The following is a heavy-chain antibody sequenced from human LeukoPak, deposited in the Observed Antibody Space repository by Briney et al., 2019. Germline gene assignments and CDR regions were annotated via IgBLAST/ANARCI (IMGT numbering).Heavy chain of an antibody. D-gene: IGHD3-22*01. CDR1: GFTFSSYA. Sequence: GGSLRLSCAASGFTFSSYAMHWVRQAPGKGLEWVAVISYDGSNKYYADSVKGRFTISRDNSKNTLYLQMNSLRAEDTAVYYCARDKYYGSSGPFDYWGQGTLVTVSS. CDR2: ISYDGSNK. V-gene: IGHV3-30-3*01. CDR3: ARDKYYGSSGPFDY. J-gene: IGHJ4*02.